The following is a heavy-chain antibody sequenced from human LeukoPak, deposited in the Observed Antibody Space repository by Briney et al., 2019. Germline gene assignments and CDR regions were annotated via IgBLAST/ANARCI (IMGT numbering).Heavy chain of an antibody. V-gene: IGHV4-34*01. D-gene: IGHD1-26*01. J-gene: IGHJ3*02. Sequence: SETLSLTCAVYGGSFSGYYRSWIRQPPGKGLEWIGEINHSGSTNYNPSLKSRVTISVDTSKNQFSLKLSSVTAADTAVYYCASWGSGSYYGDAFDIWGQGTMVTVSS. CDR2: INHSGST. CDR3: ASWGSGSYYGDAFDI. CDR1: GGSFSGYY.